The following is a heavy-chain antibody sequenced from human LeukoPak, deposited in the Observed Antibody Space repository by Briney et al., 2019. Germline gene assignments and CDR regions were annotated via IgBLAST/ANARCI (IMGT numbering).Heavy chain of an antibody. D-gene: IGHD4-17*01. CDR2: INPNSGGT. Sequence: ASVKVSCKASGYTFTGYYMHWVRQAPGQGLEWMGWINPNSGGTNYAQKFQGRVTMTRDTSISTAYMELSRLRSDDTAVYYCARGTTVTAGGWFDPWGQGTLVTVSS. J-gene: IGHJ5*02. V-gene: IGHV1-2*02. CDR3: ARGTTVTAGGWFDP. CDR1: GYTFTGYY.